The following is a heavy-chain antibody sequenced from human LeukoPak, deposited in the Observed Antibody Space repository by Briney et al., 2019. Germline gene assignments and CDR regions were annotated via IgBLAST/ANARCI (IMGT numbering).Heavy chain of an antibody. D-gene: IGHD6-13*01. Sequence: PGGSLRLSCAASGFTFSSYSMNWVRQAPGKGLEWVSSISSSSSYIYYADSVKGRFTISRDNSKNTLYLQMNSLRAEDTAVYYCAKDRFPPPPGPLRTKTGYSSSWYFDYWGQGTLVTVSS. CDR2: ISSSSSYI. V-gene: IGHV3-21*04. CDR1: GFTFSSYS. CDR3: AKDRFPPPPGPLRTKTGYSSSWYFDY. J-gene: IGHJ4*02.